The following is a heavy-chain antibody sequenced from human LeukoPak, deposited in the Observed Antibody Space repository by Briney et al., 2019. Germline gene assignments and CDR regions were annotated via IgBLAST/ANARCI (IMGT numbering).Heavy chain of an antibody. Sequence: SETLSLTCTVSGGSISTYYWSWIRQPVGKGLEWIGRIYTSGSTDYNPSLKSRVTMSVDTSKNQFSLKLTSVTAADAAVYYCARSQPPYSTRWYYFDYWGQGTLVTVSS. J-gene: IGHJ4*02. CDR1: GGSISTYY. V-gene: IGHV4-4*07. D-gene: IGHD6-13*01. CDR2: IYTSGST. CDR3: ARSQPPYSTRWYYFDY.